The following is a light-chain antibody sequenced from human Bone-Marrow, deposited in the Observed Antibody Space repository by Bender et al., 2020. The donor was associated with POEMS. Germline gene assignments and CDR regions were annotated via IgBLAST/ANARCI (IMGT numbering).Light chain of an antibody. CDR3: AVWDDSLNGWV. V-gene: IGLV1-40*01. CDR1: SSNIGAGHD. CDR2: GNS. J-gene: IGLJ3*02. Sequence: QSVLTQPPSVSGAPGQTVTVTCAGASSNIGAGHDVHWYQQLPGRAPKLLIYGNSDRLSGVPDRFSGSRSVTSASLAITGLQAEDEADYYCAVWDDSLNGWVFGGGTKLTVL.